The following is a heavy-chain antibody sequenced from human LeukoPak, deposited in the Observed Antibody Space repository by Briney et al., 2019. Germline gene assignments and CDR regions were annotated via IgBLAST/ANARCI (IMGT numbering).Heavy chain of an antibody. CDR2: MNPNSGNT. V-gene: IGHV1-8*01. Sequence: ASVKVSCKASGYTFTSYDINWVRQATGQGLEWMGWMNPNSGNTGYAQKFQGRVTMTRNASISTAYMELSSLRSEDTAVYYCARHGYSSSFFAFGWFDPWGQGTLVTVSS. CDR1: GYTFTSYD. CDR3: ARHGYSSSFFAFGWFDP. D-gene: IGHD6-13*01. J-gene: IGHJ5*02.